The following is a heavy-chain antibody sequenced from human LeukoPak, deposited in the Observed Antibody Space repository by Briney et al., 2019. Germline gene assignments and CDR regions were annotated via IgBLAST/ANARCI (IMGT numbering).Heavy chain of an antibody. D-gene: IGHD6-19*01. CDR1: GFTFSGYW. CDR2: INSDGYSV. J-gene: IGHJ5*01. CDR3: TRAGYSSGFDS. Sequence: GGSLRLSCAASGFTFSGYWMHWVRQAPGKGLVWVSRINSDGYSVTYADSVKGRFTISRDNAKNTLYLQMNSLIAEDTAVYFCTRAGYSSGFDSWGQGTLVTVSS. V-gene: IGHV3-74*03.